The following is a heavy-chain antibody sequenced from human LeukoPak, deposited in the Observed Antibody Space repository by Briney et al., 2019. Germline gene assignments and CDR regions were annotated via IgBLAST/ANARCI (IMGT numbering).Heavy chain of an antibody. V-gene: IGHV4-59*01. J-gene: IGHJ4*02. Sequence: SETLSLTCTVSGGSISSYYWSWIRQPPGKGLEWIGYIYYSGSTNYNPSLKSRVTISVDTSKNQFSPKLSSVAAADTAVYYCARSYRTYYYDSSGLTFDYWGQGTLVTVSS. CDR3: ARSYRTYYYDSSGLTFDY. D-gene: IGHD3-22*01. CDR2: IYYSGST. CDR1: GGSISSYY.